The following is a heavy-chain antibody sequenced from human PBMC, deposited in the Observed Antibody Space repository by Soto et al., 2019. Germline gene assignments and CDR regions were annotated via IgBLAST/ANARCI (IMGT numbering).Heavy chain of an antibody. CDR3: AREGSITGTTDPLDY. CDR1: GYTFTSYA. Sequence: ASVKVSCKASGYTFTSYAMHWVRQAPGQRLEWMGWINAGNGNTKYSQKFQGRVTITRDTSASTAYMELSSLRSEDTAVYYCAREGSITGTTDPLDYWGQGTLVTVSS. V-gene: IGHV1-3*01. CDR2: INAGNGNT. D-gene: IGHD1-7*01. J-gene: IGHJ4*02.